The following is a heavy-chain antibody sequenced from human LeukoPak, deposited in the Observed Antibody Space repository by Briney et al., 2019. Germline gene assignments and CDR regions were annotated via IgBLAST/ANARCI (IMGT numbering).Heavy chain of an antibody. D-gene: IGHD6-13*01. CDR1: GFTFSNAW. V-gene: IGHV3-15*01. CDR2: IKSKTDGGTT. Sequence: PGGSLRLSCAASGFTFSNAWMSWVRQAPGKGLEWVGRIKSKTDGGTTDYAAPVKGRFTISRDDSKNTLYLQMNSLKTEDTAVYYCTTGAIAAAGPFDPWGQGTLVTVSS. J-gene: IGHJ5*02. CDR3: TTGAIAAAGPFDP.